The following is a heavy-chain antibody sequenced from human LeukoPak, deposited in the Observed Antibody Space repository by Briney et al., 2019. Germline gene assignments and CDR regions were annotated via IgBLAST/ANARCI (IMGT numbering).Heavy chain of an antibody. J-gene: IGHJ4*02. V-gene: IGHV4-4*07. D-gene: IGHD5-12*01. CDR2: IYTSGST. CDR3: ARDWDSGYDLVD. Sequence: SETLSLTCTVSGGSISRYYWSWIRQPAGKGLEWIGRIYTSGSTSYNPSLKSRVTISVDKSKNQFSLKLSSVTAADTAVYYCARDWDSGYDLVDWGQGTLVIVPS. CDR1: GGSISRYY.